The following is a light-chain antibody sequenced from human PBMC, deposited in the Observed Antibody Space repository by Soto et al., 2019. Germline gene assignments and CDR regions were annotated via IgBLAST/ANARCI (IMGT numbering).Light chain of an antibody. CDR3: GAWDSSLSAVV. J-gene: IGLJ1*01. Sequence: QSVLTQPPSVSAAPGQKVTISCSGGSSNIGKNYVSWYQRLPGTAPKLLMYDNGKRPSGLPDRFSGSKSGTSATLGITGLQTGDEADYYCGAWDSSLSAVVFGTGTKLTVL. CDR2: DNG. V-gene: IGLV1-51*01. CDR1: SSNIGKNY.